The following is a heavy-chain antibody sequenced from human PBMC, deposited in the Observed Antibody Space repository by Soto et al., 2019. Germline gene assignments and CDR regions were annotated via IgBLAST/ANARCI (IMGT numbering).Heavy chain of an antibody. V-gene: IGHV3-30*18. D-gene: IGHD3-16*01. CDR2: ISYDGSNK. J-gene: IGHJ4*02. CDR1: GFTFSSYG. Sequence: LRLSCAASGFTFSSYGMHWVRQAPGKGLEWVAVISYDGSNKYYADSVKGRFTISRDNSKNTLYLQMNSLRAEDTAVYYCAKGLGQAPFDYWGQGTLVTVSS. CDR3: AKGLGQAPFDY.